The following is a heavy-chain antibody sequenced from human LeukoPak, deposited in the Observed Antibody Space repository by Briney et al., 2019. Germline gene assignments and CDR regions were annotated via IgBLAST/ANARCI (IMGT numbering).Heavy chain of an antibody. CDR3: AHTKAVITSEFDY. J-gene: IGHJ4*02. CDR2: IYWNDDK. CDR1: VFSLSTRGVG. Sequence: SGPTLVQPTQTLTLTCTFSVFSLSTRGVGVGWIRQPPGKALGWLALIYWNDDKRYMPSLKSRLAITKDTSKNQVVLKMTNMDPVDTATYYCAHTKAVITSEFDYWGQGTLVTVSS. D-gene: IGHD3-22*01. V-gene: IGHV2-5*01.